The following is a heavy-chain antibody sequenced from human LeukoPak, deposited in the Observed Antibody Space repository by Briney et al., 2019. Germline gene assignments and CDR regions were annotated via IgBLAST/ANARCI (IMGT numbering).Heavy chain of an antibody. CDR3: ARTYDFWGHYYFDY. CDR1: GFTFSSYG. Sequence: GGSLRLSCAASGFTFSSYGMHWVRQAPGKGLEWVAVISCDGSNKYYADSVKGRFTISRDNYKNTLYLQMNSLRAEDTAVYYCARTYDFWGHYYFDYWGQGTLVTVSS. J-gene: IGHJ4*02. V-gene: IGHV3-30*03. CDR2: ISCDGSNK. D-gene: IGHD3-3*01.